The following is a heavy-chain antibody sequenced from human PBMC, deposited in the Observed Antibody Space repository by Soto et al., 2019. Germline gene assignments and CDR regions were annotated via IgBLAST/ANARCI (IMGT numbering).Heavy chain of an antibody. Sequence: SETLSLTCTVSGGSISGSYWSWIRQTPGKVLEWVGYIHYSGSTNYNPSLKSRVTISVDTSKNQFSLKLTSVTAADTAVYYCARVRGGGPFDDWGQGTLVTV. CDR2: IHYSGST. CDR3: ARVRGGGPFDD. J-gene: IGHJ4*02. CDR1: GGSISGSY. V-gene: IGHV4-59*08. D-gene: IGHD1-26*01.